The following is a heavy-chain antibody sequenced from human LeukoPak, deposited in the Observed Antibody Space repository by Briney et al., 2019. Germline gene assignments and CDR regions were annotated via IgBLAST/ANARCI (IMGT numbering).Heavy chain of an antibody. J-gene: IGHJ4*02. CDR2: ISPNSGGT. V-gene: IGHV1-2*02. Sequence: ASVKVSCKTSGFSFTGYYVHWVRQAPGQGLEWMAWISPNSGGTNYAQNFQGRVTLTRDTSISTAYMELSRLTSEDTAVYYCARDGGLDYWGQGTLVTVSS. CDR1: GFSFTGYY. CDR3: ARDGGLDY.